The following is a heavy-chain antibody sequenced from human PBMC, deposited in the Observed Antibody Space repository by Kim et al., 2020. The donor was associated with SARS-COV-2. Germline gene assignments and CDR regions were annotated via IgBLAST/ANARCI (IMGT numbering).Heavy chain of an antibody. CDR2: ISGTGDTI. D-gene: IGHD2-2*01. V-gene: IGHV3-11*01. CDR1: GFSFSDYY. CDR3: ARVRGVPSAPLDS. J-gene: IGHJ4*02. Sequence: GGSLRLSCGASGFSFSDYYMAWVRQTPGRGLHWLSHISGTGDTIWYADSVEGRVSISRDNAKNSLYLQMNSLRAEDTAVYYCARVRGVPSAPLDSWGQGTLVTVSS.